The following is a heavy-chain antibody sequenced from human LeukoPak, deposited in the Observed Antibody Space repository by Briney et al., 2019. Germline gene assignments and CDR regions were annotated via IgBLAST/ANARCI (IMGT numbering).Heavy chain of an antibody. CDR1: NYSISSGYY. CDR3: ARDMRYCSSTSCYGYYYYMDV. CDR2: LYHSGNT. D-gene: IGHD2-2*01. Sequence: SETLSLTCTVSNYSISSGYYWAWIRQPPGKGLEWIGNLYHSGNTYYNPSLKSRVSLSVDTSENQFSLKLSSVTAADTAVYYCARDMRYCSSTSCYGYYYYMDVWGKGTTVTVSS. J-gene: IGHJ6*03. V-gene: IGHV4-38-2*02.